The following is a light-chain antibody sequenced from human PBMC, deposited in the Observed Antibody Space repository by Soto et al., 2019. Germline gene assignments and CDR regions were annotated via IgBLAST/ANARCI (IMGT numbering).Light chain of an antibody. CDR2: DVS. Sequence: QSVLTQPASVSGSPGQSITISCTGTSSDIGGYNYVSRYQHLPGKAPKLMIYDVSNRPSGVSDRFSGSKSGNTASLTISGLQAEDEADYYCSSFTHTCTNVFGSGTKVTVL. CDR3: SSFTHTCTNV. J-gene: IGLJ1*01. CDR1: SSDIGGYNY. V-gene: IGLV2-14*03.